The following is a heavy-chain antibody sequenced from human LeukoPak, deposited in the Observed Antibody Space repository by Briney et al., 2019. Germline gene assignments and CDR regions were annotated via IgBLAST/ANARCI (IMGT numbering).Heavy chain of an antibody. CDR3: AKEMGAYGDHYCYYYGMDV. J-gene: IGHJ6*02. Sequence: GGSLRLSCAASGFTFSSYAMSWVRQAPGKGLEWVSAISGSGGSTYYADSVKGRFTISRDNSKNTLYLQMNSLRAEDTAVYYCAKEMGAYGDHYCYYYGMDVWGQGTTVTVSS. CDR2: ISGSGGST. CDR1: GFTFSSYA. D-gene: IGHD4-17*01. V-gene: IGHV3-23*01.